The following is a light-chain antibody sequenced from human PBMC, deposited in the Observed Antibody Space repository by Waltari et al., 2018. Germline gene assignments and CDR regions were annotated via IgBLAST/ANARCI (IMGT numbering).Light chain of an antibody. CDR2: WAS. CDR1: QSLLYKSNNKNY. Sequence: DIVMTQSPDSLAVSLGERATINCKSSQSLLYKSNNKNYLAWYQQKPGQPPKLLIYWASTRESGVPDRFSGSGSGTDFTLTISSLQAEDVAVYYCQQYYSTPWTFGQVTKVEVK. V-gene: IGKV4-1*01. CDR3: QQYYSTPWT. J-gene: IGKJ1*01.